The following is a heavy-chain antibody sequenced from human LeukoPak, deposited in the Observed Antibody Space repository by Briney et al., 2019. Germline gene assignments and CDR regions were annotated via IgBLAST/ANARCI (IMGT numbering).Heavy chain of an antibody. CDR2: ISWNSGSI. CDR1: GFTFDDYA. V-gene: IGHV3-9*01. D-gene: IGHD2-15*01. CDR3: AKASLGYCSGGSCFFDY. J-gene: IGHJ4*02. Sequence: PGGSLRLSCAASGFTFDDYAMHWVRQAPGKGLEWVSGISWNSGSIGYADSVKGRFTISRDNAKNSLYLQMNSLRAEDTALYYCAKASLGYCSGGSCFFDYWGQGTLVRVSS.